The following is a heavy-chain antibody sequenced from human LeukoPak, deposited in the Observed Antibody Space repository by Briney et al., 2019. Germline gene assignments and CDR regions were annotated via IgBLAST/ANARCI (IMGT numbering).Heavy chain of an antibody. V-gene: IGHV4-39*01. CDR1: GGSISSSSYY. D-gene: IGHD1-26*01. CDR2: IYYSGST. Sequence: KASETLSLTCTVSGGSISSSSYYWGWIRQPPGKGLEWIGSIYYSGSTYYNPSLKSRVTISVDTSKNQFSLKLSSVTAADTAVYYCARHGPRGSYYGLGWFDPWGQGTLVTVSS. J-gene: IGHJ5*02. CDR3: ARHGPRGSYYGLGWFDP.